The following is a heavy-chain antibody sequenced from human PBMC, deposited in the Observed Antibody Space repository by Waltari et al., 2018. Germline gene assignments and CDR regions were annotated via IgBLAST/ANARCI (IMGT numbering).Heavy chain of an antibody. V-gene: IGHV3-23*01. D-gene: IGHD2-2*01. J-gene: IGHJ5*02. CDR1: GFTFSSYD. CDR2: IGSSGRNT. CDR3: AKGPAARTNWFDP. Sequence: EVQLLESGGGLVQPGGSLRLPCAAYGFTFSSYDMSWVRQAPGKGLEWVSVIGSSGRNTYYADSVKGRFTISRDDSKNTLYLQMNSLRAEDTAVYYCAKGPAARTNWFDPWGQGTLVTVSS.